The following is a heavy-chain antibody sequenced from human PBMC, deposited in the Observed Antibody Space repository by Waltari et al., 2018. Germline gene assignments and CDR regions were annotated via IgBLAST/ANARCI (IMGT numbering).Heavy chain of an antibody. D-gene: IGHD3-10*01. CDR3: TTDIMLRVFSNV. V-gene: IGHV1-24*01. CDR2: LDPEDEET. CDR1: GYSLSELS. J-gene: IGHJ6*02. Sequence: QVQLVQSGAEVRKPGASVKVSCKVSGYSLSELSMHWVRQAPGKGLEWVGGLDPEDEETVYAKKFQGRVTMTEDTSTDTAYMELSILRSDDTAVYYCTTDIMLRVFSNVWGQGTTVTVSS.